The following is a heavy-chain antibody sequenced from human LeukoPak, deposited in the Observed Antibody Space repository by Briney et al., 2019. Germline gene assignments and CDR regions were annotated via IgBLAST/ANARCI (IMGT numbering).Heavy chain of an antibody. CDR3: ARSTVTTFFDY. J-gene: IGHJ4*02. D-gene: IGHD4-17*01. CDR1: GFTFSSYE. Sequence: GGSLRLACAASGFTFSSYEMNWVRQAPGKGLEWLSYISSSGSTIYYADSVKGRFTISRDNAKNSLYLQMNSLRAEDTAVYYCARSTVTTFFDYWGQGTLVTVSS. CDR2: ISSSGSTI. V-gene: IGHV3-48*03.